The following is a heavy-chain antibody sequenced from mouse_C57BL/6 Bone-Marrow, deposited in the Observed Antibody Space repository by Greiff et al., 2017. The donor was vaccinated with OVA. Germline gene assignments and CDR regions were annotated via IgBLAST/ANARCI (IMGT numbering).Heavy chain of an antibody. CDR1: GYTFTSYW. V-gene: IGHV1-69*01. D-gene: IGHD3-1*01. Sequence: QVQLQQPGAELVMPGASVKLSCKASGYTFTSYWMHWVKQRPGQGLEWIGEIDPSDSYTNYNQKFKGKSTLTVDKSSSTAYMQLSRLTSEDSAVXYCERSGTGDWGQGTTLTVSS. J-gene: IGHJ2*01. CDR2: IDPSDSYT. CDR3: ERSGTGD.